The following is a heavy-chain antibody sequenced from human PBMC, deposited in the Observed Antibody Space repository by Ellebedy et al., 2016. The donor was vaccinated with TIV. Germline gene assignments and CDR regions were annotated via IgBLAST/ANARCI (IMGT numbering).Heavy chain of an antibody. CDR3: AKDKLPDSSGWYFLGY. J-gene: IGHJ4*02. D-gene: IGHD6-19*01. CDR1: GFTFSSYA. CDR2: ISGSGGST. V-gene: IGHV3-23*01. Sequence: GGSLRLSXAASGFTFSSYAMSWVRQAPGKGLEWVSAISGSGGSTYYADSVKGRFTISRDNSKNTLYLQMNSLRAEDTAVYYCAKDKLPDSSGWYFLGYWGQGTLVTVSS.